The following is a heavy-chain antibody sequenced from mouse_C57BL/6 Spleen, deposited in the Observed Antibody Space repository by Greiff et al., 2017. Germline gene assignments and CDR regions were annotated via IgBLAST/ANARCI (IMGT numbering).Heavy chain of an antibody. CDR3: ARSGATAY. CDR1: GYTFTSYG. CDR2: IYPRSGNT. J-gene: IGHJ3*01. Sequence: QVQLQQSGAELARPGASVKLSCKASGYTFTSYGISWVKQRPGQGLEWIGEIYPRSGNTYYNEKFKGKATLTADKSSSTAYMELRSLTSEDSAVYFCARSGATAYWGQGTLVTVSA. D-gene: IGHD3-1*01. V-gene: IGHV1-81*01.